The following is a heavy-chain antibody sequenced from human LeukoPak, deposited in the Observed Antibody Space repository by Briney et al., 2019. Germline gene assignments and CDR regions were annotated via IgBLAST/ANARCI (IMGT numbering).Heavy chain of an antibody. D-gene: IGHD5-12*01. J-gene: IGHJ4*02. CDR1: GFTFSSCA. CDR3: AKDKGRFSGYDYYFDY. Sequence: PGGSLRLSCAASGFTFSSCAMHWVRQAPGKGLEYVSAISSNGGSTDYANSVKGRFTISRDNSKNTLYLQMNSLRAEDTAVYYCAKDKGRFSGYDYYFDYWGQGTLVTVSS. CDR2: ISSNGGST. V-gene: IGHV3-64*01.